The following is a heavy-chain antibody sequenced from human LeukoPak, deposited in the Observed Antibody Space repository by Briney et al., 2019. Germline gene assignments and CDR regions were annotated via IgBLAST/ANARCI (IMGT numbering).Heavy chain of an antibody. J-gene: IGHJ3*02. Sequence: LPGGSLRLSCAASGFTFSGYEMNWVRQAPGKGLEWVSYISSSGSTIYYADSVKGRFTISRDNSKNTLYLQMNSLRAEDTAVYYCAKDRRTIKGAFDIWGQGTMVTVSS. CDR3: AKDRRTIKGAFDI. V-gene: IGHV3-48*03. CDR1: GFTFSGYE. D-gene: IGHD1-14*01. CDR2: ISSSGSTI.